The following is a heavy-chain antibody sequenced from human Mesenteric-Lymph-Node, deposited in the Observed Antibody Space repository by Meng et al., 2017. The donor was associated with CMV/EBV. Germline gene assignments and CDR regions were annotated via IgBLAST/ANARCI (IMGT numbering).Heavy chain of an antibody. Sequence: SVKVSCKASGGTFSSYAISWVRQAPGQGLEWMGGIIPIFGTANYAQKFQGRVTITTDESTSTAYMELSSLRSDDTAVYYCARVRNSLRYWGQGTLVTVSS. CDR3: ARVRNSLRY. V-gene: IGHV1-69*05. J-gene: IGHJ4*02. D-gene: IGHD1-14*01. CDR1: GGTFSSYA. CDR2: IIPIFGTA.